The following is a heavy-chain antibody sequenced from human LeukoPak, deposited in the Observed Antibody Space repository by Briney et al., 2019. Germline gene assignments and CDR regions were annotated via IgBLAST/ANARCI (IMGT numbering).Heavy chain of an antibody. CDR1: SVSISTYY. J-gene: IGHJ5*02. D-gene: IGHD3-3*01. V-gene: IGHV4-59*01. Sequence: PSETLSLTCTVSSVSISTYYWSWIRQPPGKGLEWIGYIYYKGNTNYNPSLRSRVTISFDTPKNQFSLKLSSVTAADTAVYYCARSGRLTSWFDPWGQGTLVTVSS. CDR3: ARSGRLTSWFDP. CDR2: IYYKGNT.